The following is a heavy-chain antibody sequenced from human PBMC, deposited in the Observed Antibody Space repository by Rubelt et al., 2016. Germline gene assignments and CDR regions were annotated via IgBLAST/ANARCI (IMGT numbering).Heavy chain of an antibody. J-gene: IGHJ4*02. Sequence: QVQLQQWGAGLLKPSETLSLTCAVYGGSFSGYYWSWIRQPPGKGLEWIGEINHSGSTNYNPSLKSRVTISVDTSKNQFSLKLSSVTAADTAVYYCARVFSGWRPFDYWGQGTLVTVSS. CDR3: ARVFSGWRPFDY. V-gene: IGHV4-34*01. CDR1: GGSFSGYY. CDR2: INHSGST. D-gene: IGHD6-19*01.